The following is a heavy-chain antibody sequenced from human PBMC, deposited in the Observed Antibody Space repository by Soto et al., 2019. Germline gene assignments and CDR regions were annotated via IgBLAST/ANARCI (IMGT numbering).Heavy chain of an antibody. D-gene: IGHD6-13*01. CDR1: GYTFTSYA. V-gene: IGHV1-3*01. CDR2: INAGNGNT. Sequence: QVQLVQSGAEVKKPGASVKVSCKASGYTFTSYAMHWVRQAPGQRLEWMGWINAGNGNTKYSQKFQGRVTITRDTSASTAYMELSSLRSEDTAVYYCARGGSSSWYSLDYWGQGTLVTVSS. J-gene: IGHJ4*02. CDR3: ARGGSSSWYSLDY.